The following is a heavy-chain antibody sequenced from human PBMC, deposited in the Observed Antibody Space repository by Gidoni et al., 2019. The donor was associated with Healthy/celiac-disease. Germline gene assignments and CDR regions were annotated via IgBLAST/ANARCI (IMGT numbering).Heavy chain of an antibody. Sequence: QITLKESGPTLVKPTQTLTLTCTFSGFSLSTSGVGVGWIRQPPGKALEWLALIYWNDDKRYSPSLKSRLTITKDTSKNQVVLTMTNMDPVDTATYYCAHRPVGWGNWYFDLWGRGTLVTVSS. J-gene: IGHJ2*01. CDR3: AHRPVGWGNWYFDL. CDR2: IYWNDDK. V-gene: IGHV2-5*01. CDR1: GFSLSTSGVG. D-gene: IGHD1-26*01.